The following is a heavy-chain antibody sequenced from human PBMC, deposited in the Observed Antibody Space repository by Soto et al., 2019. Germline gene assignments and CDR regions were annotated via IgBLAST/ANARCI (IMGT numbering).Heavy chain of an antibody. V-gene: IGHV5-51*01. Sequence: GESLKISCKGSGYSFTSYWIGWVRQMPGKGLEWVGIIYPGDSDTRYSPSFQGQVTISADKSISTAYLQWSSLKASDTAMYHCARRSDYYDSSGYFRADNYFDYWGQGTLVTVSS. J-gene: IGHJ4*02. CDR2: IYPGDSDT. CDR3: ARRSDYYDSSGYFRADNYFDY. D-gene: IGHD3-22*01. CDR1: GYSFTSYW.